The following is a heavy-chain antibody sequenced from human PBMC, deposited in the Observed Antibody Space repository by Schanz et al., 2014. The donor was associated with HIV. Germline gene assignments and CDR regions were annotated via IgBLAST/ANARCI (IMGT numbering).Heavy chain of an antibody. D-gene: IGHD3-3*02. CDR2: MNPNSGNT. Sequence: QVQLVQSGAEVKKPGASVKVSCKASGYTFSHYGITWVRQAPGQGPEWMGWMNPNSGNTGFAQKFQGRVTIIADESTSTAYMELSSLRSADTAVYFCARAAFSSEYYYGMDVWGQGTTVTVSS. J-gene: IGHJ6*02. V-gene: IGHV1-8*03. CDR1: GYTFSHYG. CDR3: ARAAFSSEYYYGMDV.